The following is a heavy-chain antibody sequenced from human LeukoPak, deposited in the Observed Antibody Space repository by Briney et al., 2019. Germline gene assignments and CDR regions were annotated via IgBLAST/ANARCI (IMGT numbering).Heavy chain of an antibody. Sequence: GGSLRLSCAGSGFTLSSYGMTWVRQAPGRGLEWVSTISSSSGNTYYAGSVEGRFTISRDNAKNSLYLQMHSLRAEDTAVYYCARDGQLGLVTPWGQGTLVTVSS. CDR2: ISSSSGNT. D-gene: IGHD6-13*01. CDR3: ARDGQLGLVTP. V-gene: IGHV3-21*01. CDR1: GFTLSSYG. J-gene: IGHJ5*02.